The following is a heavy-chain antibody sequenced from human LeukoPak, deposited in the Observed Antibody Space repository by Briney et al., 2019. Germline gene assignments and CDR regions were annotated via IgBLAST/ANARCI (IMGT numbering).Heavy chain of an antibody. Sequence: GGSLRLSCAASGFTFSSYAMSWVRQAPGKGLEWVSSITSSSTYMFYADSVRGRFTISRDNSKNTLYLQMNSLRAEDTAVYYCAKAPYGIAVAGSYFDYWGQGTLVTVSS. D-gene: IGHD6-19*01. CDR1: GFTFSSYA. CDR2: ITSSSTYM. J-gene: IGHJ4*02. V-gene: IGHV3-21*01. CDR3: AKAPYGIAVAGSYFDY.